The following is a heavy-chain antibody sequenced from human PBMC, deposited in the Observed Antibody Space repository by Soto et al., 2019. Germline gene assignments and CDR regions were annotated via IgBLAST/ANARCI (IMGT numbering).Heavy chain of an antibody. J-gene: IGHJ6*02. CDR3: ARRAIFGVEIDQRMDV. Sequence: QLQLQESGPGLVKPSETLSLTCTVSGGSISSSSYYWGWIRQPPGKGLEWIGSIYYSGSTYYNPSLKSRVTISVDTSKDQFSPKLSSVTAADTAVYYCARRAIFGVEIDQRMDVWGQGTTVTVSS. V-gene: IGHV4-39*01. D-gene: IGHD3-3*02. CDR1: GGSISSSSYY. CDR2: IYYSGST.